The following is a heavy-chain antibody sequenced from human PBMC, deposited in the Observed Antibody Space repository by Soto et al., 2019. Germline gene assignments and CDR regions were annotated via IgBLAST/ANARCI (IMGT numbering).Heavy chain of an antibody. CDR2: ISGSGGST. CDR1: GFTFSSYA. Sequence: EVQLLESGGGLVQPGGSLRLSCAASGFTFSSYAMSWVRQAPGKGLEWVSVISGSGGSTYYADSVKGRFTISRDNSKNTLDLQMTSRRAEDTAVYYGAKDQLAVAGLNWFDPWGQGTLVTVSS. D-gene: IGHD6-19*01. V-gene: IGHV3-23*01. J-gene: IGHJ5*02. CDR3: AKDQLAVAGLNWFDP.